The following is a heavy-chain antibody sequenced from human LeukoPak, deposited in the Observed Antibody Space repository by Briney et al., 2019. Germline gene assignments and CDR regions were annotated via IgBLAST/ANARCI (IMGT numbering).Heavy chain of an antibody. J-gene: IGHJ4*02. Sequence: GGSLRLSCAASGFTFSSYEMNWVRQAPGKGPEWVSYISSSGSTIYYADSVKGRFTISGEKAKNSLYLQMSSLRVEDTAVYYYARDHNYAFDNWGQGTLVTVSS. CDR1: GFTFSSYE. V-gene: IGHV3-48*03. CDR3: ARDHNYAFDN. D-gene: IGHD1-1*01. CDR2: ISSSGSTI.